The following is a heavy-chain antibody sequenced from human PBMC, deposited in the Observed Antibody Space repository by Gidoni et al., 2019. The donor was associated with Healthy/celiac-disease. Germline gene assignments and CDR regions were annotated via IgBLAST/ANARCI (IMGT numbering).Heavy chain of an antibody. CDR2: IYYSGST. CDR1: GGSISSYY. CDR3: ARALDYGDPIDY. J-gene: IGHJ4*02. Sequence: QVQLQESGPGLVKPSETLSLTCTVSGGSISSYYWSWIRQPPGKGLEWIGYIYYSGSTNYNPSLKSRVTISVDTSKNQFSLKLSSVTAADTAVYYCARALDYGDPIDYWGQGTLVTVSS. D-gene: IGHD4-17*01. V-gene: IGHV4-59*01.